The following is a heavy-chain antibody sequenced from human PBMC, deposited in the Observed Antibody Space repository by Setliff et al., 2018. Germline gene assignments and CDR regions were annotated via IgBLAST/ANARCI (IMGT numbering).Heavy chain of an antibody. J-gene: IGHJ4*02. V-gene: IGHV1-3*01. CDR3: ARDREYCSRTSCYIDY. CDR1: GYSFSTYA. Sequence: GASVKVSCKASGYSFSTYAMHWVRQAPGQRFEWMGWINGGNGNTKYSQKFQGRITITRDTSASTAYMELSSLRSEDTAVYYCARDREYCSRTSCYIDYWGQGALVTVSS. CDR2: INGGNGNT. D-gene: IGHD2-2*02.